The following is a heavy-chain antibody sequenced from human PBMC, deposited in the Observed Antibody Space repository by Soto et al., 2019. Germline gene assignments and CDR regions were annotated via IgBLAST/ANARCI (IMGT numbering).Heavy chain of an antibody. J-gene: IGHJ4*02. D-gene: IGHD5-12*01. Sequence: QVQLVQSGAEMKKPGASVKLSCKASGITYNTYAIHWVRQAPGQGLEWMGWINAGNGDTRYSQNFQGRVTLTRDTSASTVYMELDSLKFEDTGVYYCARAISGYDTWGQGTLVTVSS. CDR3: ARAISGYDT. CDR1: GITYNTYA. CDR2: INAGNGDT. V-gene: IGHV1-3*01.